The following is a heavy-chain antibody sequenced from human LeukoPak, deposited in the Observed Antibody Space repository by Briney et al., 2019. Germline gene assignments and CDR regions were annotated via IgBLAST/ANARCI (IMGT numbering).Heavy chain of an antibody. CDR1: GGSVSSYY. V-gene: IGHV4-59*02. J-gene: IGHJ4*02. D-gene: IGHD1-26*01. CDR3: ARWDSGSYFLDY. Sequence: SETLSLTCTVSGGSVSSYYWNWIRQPPGKGLEWIGYIYYSGSTNYNPSLKSRVTISVDTSKNQFSLKLNSVTAADTAVYYCARWDSGSYFLDYRGQGTLVTVSS. CDR2: IYYSGST.